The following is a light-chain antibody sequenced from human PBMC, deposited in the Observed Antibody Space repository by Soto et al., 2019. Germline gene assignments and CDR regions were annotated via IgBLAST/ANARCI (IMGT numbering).Light chain of an antibody. J-gene: IGKJ1*01. Sequence: DIQMTQSPSSVSASVGDRLTITCRASRDISNSLAWYQQTPGKAPKLLLRGASSLHRGVPSRFSGGGAGTEFTLTISSLQPEDFATYYCQQTSAFPRTFGQGPKVDI. CDR1: RDISNS. CDR3: QQTSAFPRT. V-gene: IGKV1-12*01. CDR2: GAS.